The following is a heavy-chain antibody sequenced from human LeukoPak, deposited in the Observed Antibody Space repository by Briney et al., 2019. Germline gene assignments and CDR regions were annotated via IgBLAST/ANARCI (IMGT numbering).Heavy chain of an antibody. D-gene: IGHD1-26*01. CDR3: ARATGSYSYMDV. V-gene: IGHV4-59*01. J-gene: IGHJ6*03. Sequence: PSETLSLTCTVSGGSISSYYWSWIRQPPGKGLGWVGYIHYSGSTNYNPSLESRVTISVDTSKNQFSLRLSSVTAADTAVYYCARATGSYSYMDVWGKGTTVTVSS. CDR1: GGSISSYY. CDR2: IHYSGST.